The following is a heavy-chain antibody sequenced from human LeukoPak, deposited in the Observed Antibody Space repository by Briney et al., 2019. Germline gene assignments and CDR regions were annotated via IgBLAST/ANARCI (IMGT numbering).Heavy chain of an antibody. CDR2: LSGSGAGT. Sequence: GSLRLSCAASRFTFSDYALGWVRQAPGRGLEWVATLSGSGAGTYYSDSVQGRFTISRDNSKRTLFLQMNSLRAEDTAFYYCAKAELGVDTFFDYWGQGTLVTVSS. CDR3: AKAELGVDTFFDY. D-gene: IGHD3-3*01. CDR1: RFTFSDYA. J-gene: IGHJ4*02. V-gene: IGHV3-23*01.